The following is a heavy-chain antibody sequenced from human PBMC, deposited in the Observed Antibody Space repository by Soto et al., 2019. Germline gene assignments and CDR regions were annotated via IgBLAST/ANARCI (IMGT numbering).Heavy chain of an antibody. CDR3: ASNYYDFWSSYYDYYYRDV. CDR1: GFTFTTCG. J-gene: IGHJ6*03. V-gene: IGHV3-30*03. D-gene: IGHD3-3*01. CDR2: ISHDGSNK. Sequence: QVQLVESGGGVVQPGRSLRLSCAASGFTFTTCGMHWVRQAPGKGLEWVALISHDGSNKYYAESVKGRFTISRDNSKNTLNLQMNSLRAEDTAVYYCASNYYDFWSSYYDYYYRDVWGKGTTVTVSS.